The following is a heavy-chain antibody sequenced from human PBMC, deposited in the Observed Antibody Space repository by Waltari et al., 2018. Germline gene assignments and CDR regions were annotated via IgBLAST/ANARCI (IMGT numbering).Heavy chain of an antibody. D-gene: IGHD4-17*01. CDR1: GFTFSSYA. Sequence: EVQLLESGGGLVQPGGSLRLSCAASGFTFSSYAMSWVRQAPGKGLDWVSAISGSGGSTYYSYSVKGRFTISRDNSKNTLYLQMNSLRAEDTAVYYCAKDPYTTVTTWGSWGQGTLVTVSS. V-gene: IGHV3-23*01. CDR3: AKDPYTTVTTWGS. CDR2: ISGSGGST. J-gene: IGHJ4*02.